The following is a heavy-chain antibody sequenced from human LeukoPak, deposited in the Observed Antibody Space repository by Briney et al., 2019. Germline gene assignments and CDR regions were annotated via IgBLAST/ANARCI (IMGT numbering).Heavy chain of an antibody. CDR1: GFNFGTYA. J-gene: IGHJ4*02. CDR2: ISSRGSTI. CDR3: AREYSSSPRGYDY. D-gene: IGHD6-13*01. Sequence: GGSLRLSCAASGFNFGTYAMNWDRQAPGKGLEWVSYISSRGSTIYYADSVRGRFTISRDNAKNSLYLQMNSLRAEDTAVYYCAREYSSSPRGYDYWGQGTLVTVSS. V-gene: IGHV3-48*04.